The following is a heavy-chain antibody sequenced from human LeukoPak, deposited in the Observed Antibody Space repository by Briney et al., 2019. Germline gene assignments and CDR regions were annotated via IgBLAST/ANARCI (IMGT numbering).Heavy chain of an antibody. V-gene: IGHV3-23*01. D-gene: IGHD1-26*01. Sequence: GGSLRLSCAASGFTFSSYAMSWVRQAPGKGLECVLAISGSGGSTYYADSVKGRFTISRDNSKNTLYLQMNSVRAEDTAVYYCAKEGLSGSYYYWGQGTLVTVSS. CDR1: GFTFSSYA. CDR2: ISGSGGST. CDR3: AKEGLSGSYYY. J-gene: IGHJ4*02.